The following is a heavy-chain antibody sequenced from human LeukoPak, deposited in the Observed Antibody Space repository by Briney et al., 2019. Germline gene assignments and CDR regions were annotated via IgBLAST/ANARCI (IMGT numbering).Heavy chain of an antibody. CDR2: IYDNGNT. D-gene: IGHD3-10*01. CDR3: ARTYGSGTPRYYGMDV. CDR1: GGSISSSF. V-gene: IGHV4-59*01. Sequence: SETLSLTCTVSGGSISSSFWSWIRQPPGKGLEWIGYIYDNGNTNYNPSLNSPLTLSLERSKNLLSLRLRSVTAADTAVYFCARTYGSGTPRYYGMDVWGQGTTVTVSS. J-gene: IGHJ6*02.